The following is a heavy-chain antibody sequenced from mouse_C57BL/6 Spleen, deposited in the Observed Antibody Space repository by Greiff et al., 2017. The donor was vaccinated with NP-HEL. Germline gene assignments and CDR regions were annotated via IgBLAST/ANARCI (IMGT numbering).Heavy chain of an antibody. CDR3: AREGSSPYYFDC. D-gene: IGHD1-1*01. J-gene: IGHJ2*01. CDR1: GYTFTDYY. V-gene: IGHV1-76*01. CDR2: IYPGSGNT. Sequence: QVQLQQSGAELVRPGASVKLSCKASGYTFTDYYINWVKQRPGQGLEWIARIYPGSGNTYYNEKFKGKATLTAEKSSSNAYMQLSSLTSEGSAVYFCAREGSSPYYFDCWGQGTTVTVSS.